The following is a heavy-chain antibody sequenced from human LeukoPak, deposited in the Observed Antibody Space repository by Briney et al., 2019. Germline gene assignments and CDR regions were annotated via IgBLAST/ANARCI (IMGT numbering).Heavy chain of an antibody. J-gene: IGHJ4*02. V-gene: IGHV3-23*01. Sequence: GRSLRLSCAASGFTFSSYAMSWVRQAPGKGLEWLSAISGTGGNTYYADSVKGRFTISRDNSKNTLYLQMNSLRAEDTAVYYCAKDKYDSTGYYDYWGQGTPVTVSS. CDR1: GFTFSSYA. CDR2: ISGTGGNT. D-gene: IGHD3-22*01. CDR3: AKDKYDSTGYYDY.